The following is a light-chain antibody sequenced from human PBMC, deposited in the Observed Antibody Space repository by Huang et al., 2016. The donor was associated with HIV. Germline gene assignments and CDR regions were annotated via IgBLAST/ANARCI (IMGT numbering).Light chain of an antibody. Sequence: IVLTQSPDTLSLSPGERATLSCRASQTVTNNYLAWYQQRPGQAPRLLIYGASTMATGIPDRFSGSGSGTDFTLTISRLEPKDFVVYYCQQFGSSPPYSFGQGTKLEIK. J-gene: IGKJ2*03. V-gene: IGKV3-20*01. CDR3: QQFGSSPPYS. CDR2: GAS. CDR1: QTVTNNY.